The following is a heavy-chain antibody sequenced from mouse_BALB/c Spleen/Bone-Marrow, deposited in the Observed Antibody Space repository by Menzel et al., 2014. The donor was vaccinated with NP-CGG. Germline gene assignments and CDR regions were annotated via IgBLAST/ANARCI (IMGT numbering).Heavy chain of an antibody. CDR2: ISSGGSYT. CDR1: GFTFSSYA. CDR3: ARHGITRLLDY. V-gene: IGHV5-9-3*01. Sequence: EVKLMESGGGLVKPGGSLKLSCAASGFTFSSYAMSWVLQTPEKRLEWVATISSGGSYTYYPDSVKGRFTISRDNAKNTLYLQVSSLRSEDTAMYYCARHGITRLLDYWGQGTTLTVSS. J-gene: IGHJ2*01. D-gene: IGHD2-4*01.